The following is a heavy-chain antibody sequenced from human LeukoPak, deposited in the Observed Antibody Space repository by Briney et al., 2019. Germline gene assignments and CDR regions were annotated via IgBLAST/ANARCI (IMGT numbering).Heavy chain of an antibody. J-gene: IGHJ4*02. V-gene: IGHV3-48*03. D-gene: IGHD5-24*01. CDR2: IKHDGSLK. CDR3: ARRFRD. Sequence: GGSLRLSCVGSGLPFSGFELNWVRQAPGKGLEWVSYIKHDGSLKTYADSVKGRFTISRDDMRNSLSLRMNGLRPEDTAIYYCARRFRDWGQGILVTVS. CDR1: GLPFSGFE.